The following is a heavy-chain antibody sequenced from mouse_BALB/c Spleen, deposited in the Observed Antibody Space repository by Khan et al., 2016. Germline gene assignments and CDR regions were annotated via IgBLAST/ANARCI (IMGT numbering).Heavy chain of an antibody. J-gene: IGHJ4*01. D-gene: IGHD1-1*01. CDR3: ARHPCFTEDFCAMDY. Sequence: QVQLKESGPGLVAPSQSLSITCTVSGFSLSRYSVHWVRQPPGKGLEWLGMIWGGGSTDYNSAIKSRLSISKDNYTSQVFLKMNSLQTDDTTMYYCARHPCFTEDFCAMDYWCQGTSVTVSS. V-gene: IGHV2-6-4*01. CDR2: IWGGGST. CDR1: GFSLSRYS.